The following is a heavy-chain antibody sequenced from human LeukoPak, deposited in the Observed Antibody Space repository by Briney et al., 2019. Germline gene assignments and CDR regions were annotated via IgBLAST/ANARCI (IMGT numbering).Heavy chain of an antibody. CDR1: GGPFTTYY. D-gene: IGHD1-26*01. CDR2: IYHTGST. CDR3: TYSGSNYPDY. V-gene: IGHV4-34*01. J-gene: IGHJ4*02. Sequence: SETLSLTCAVYGGPFTTYYWTWIRQPPGKGLEWIGDIYHTGSTTYNPSLKTRVTISVDASKNQFSLRLTSVTAADTAVYYCTYSGSNYPDYWGQGTLVIVSS.